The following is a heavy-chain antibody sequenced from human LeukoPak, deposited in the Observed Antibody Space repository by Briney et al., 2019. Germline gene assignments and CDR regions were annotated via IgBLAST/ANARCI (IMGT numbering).Heavy chain of an antibody. Sequence: GASVKVSCKASGYTFTSYYMHWVRQAPGQGLEWMGIINPSGGSTSYAQKFQGRVTMTRATSTSTVYMELSSLRSEDTAVYYCAREGNSWGGERVHFDIWGQGTMVTVSS. J-gene: IGHJ3*02. V-gene: IGHV1-46*01. CDR1: GYTFTSYY. D-gene: IGHD2/OR15-2a*01. CDR2: INPSGGST. CDR3: AREGNSWGGERVHFDI.